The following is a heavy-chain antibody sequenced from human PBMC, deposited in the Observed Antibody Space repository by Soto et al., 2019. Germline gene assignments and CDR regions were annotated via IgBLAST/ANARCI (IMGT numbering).Heavy chain of an antibody. CDR2: IIPLCKAT. J-gene: IGHJ6*02. D-gene: IGHD3-16*01. CDR1: GGTFSSHA. Sequence: QVQLVQSGAEVKKPGSSVKVSCKVSGGTFSSHAISWVRQAPGQGLEWMGGIIPLCKATSFAQKFQGRVTITADDSTSTAYMDLYSLGSEDTAVYYCARDVPLNYYDGTFSYYAMDVWGQGTTVTVSS. V-gene: IGHV1-69*01. CDR3: ARDVPLNYYDGTFSYYAMDV.